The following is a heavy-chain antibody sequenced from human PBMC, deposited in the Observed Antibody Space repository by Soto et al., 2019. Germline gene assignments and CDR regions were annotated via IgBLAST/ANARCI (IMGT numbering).Heavy chain of an antibody. Sequence: EVQLVESGGGLVKPGGSLRLSCAASGFTCSSYSMNWVRQVPGKGLEWISSMSSGSSYIYYADSVKGRFTISRDNAKNSLYLQMNSLRAEDTAVYYCARSSGGSGKLWNYYGMDVWGQGTTVTVSS. CDR1: GFTCSSYS. CDR2: MSSGSSYI. D-gene: IGHD3-10*01. J-gene: IGHJ6*02. CDR3: ARSSGGSGKLWNYYGMDV. V-gene: IGHV3-21*06.